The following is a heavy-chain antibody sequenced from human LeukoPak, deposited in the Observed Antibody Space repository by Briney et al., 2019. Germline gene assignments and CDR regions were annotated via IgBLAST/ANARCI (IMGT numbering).Heavy chain of an antibody. CDR3: ARVRPHPTIDV. D-gene: IGHD6-6*01. CDR1: GFTVSNNY. J-gene: IGHJ6*03. V-gene: IGHV3-53*01. Sequence: PGGPLRLSCAASGFTVSNNYMSWVRQAPGKGLEWVSVIYTGVSTYYADSVKGRFAISRDNSKNTLYLQMNSLRAEDTGVYYCARVRPHPTIDVWGKGTTVTVSS. CDR2: IYTGVST.